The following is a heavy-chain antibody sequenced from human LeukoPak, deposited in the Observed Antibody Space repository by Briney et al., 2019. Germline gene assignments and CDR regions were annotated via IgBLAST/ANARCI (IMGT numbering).Heavy chain of an antibody. CDR3: ASLGGYYDSSGHPDYGMDV. CDR2: INPSGGST. D-gene: IGHD3-22*01. V-gene: IGHV1-46*01. Sequence: ASVKVSCEASGYTFTSYYMHWVRQAPGQGLEWMGIINPSGGSTSYAQKFQGRVTMTRDTSTSTVYMELSSLRSEDTAVYYCASLGGYYDSSGHPDYGMDVWGQGTTVTVSS. J-gene: IGHJ6*02. CDR1: GYTFTSYY.